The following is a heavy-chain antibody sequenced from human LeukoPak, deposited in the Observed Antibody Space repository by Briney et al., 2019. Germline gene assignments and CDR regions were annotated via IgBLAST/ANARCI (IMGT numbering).Heavy chain of an antibody. CDR1: GGSISSSY. J-gene: IGHJ5*02. D-gene: IGHD2-2*01. V-gene: IGHV4-59*12. Sequence: SETLSLTCTVSGGSISSSYWSWIRQPPGKGLEWIGYIYYSGSTNYNPSLKSRVTISVDTSKNQFSLKLSSVTAADTAVYYCARDLRRYCSSTSCYGGGNWFDPWGQGTLVTVSS. CDR3: ARDLRRYCSSTSCYGGGNWFDP. CDR2: IYYSGST.